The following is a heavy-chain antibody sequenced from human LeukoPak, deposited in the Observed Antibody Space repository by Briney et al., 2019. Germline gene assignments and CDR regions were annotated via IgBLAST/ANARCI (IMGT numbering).Heavy chain of an antibody. V-gene: IGHV3-23*01. CDR3: ARRLWELLTHDY. CDR1: GFTFSSYA. CDR2: ISGSGGST. J-gene: IGHJ4*02. Sequence: GSLRLSCAASGFTFSSYAMIWVRQAPGKGLEWVSAISGSGGSTYYADSVKGRFTISRDNSKNTLYLQMNSLRAEDTAVYYCARRLWELLTHDYWGQGTLVTVSS. D-gene: IGHD1-26*01.